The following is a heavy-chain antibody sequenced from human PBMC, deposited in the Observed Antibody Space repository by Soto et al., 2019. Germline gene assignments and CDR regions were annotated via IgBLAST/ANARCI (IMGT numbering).Heavy chain of an antibody. D-gene: IGHD3-3*01. CDR1: GFTFSSYW. Sequence: GGSLRLSCAASGFTFSSYWMHWVRQAPGKGLVWVSRINSDGSSTSYADSVKGRFTISRDNAKNTLYLQMNSLRAEDMAVYYCARGPGITIFGVVIPPIDYYYYGMDVWGQGTTVTVSS. CDR3: ARGPGITIFGVVIPPIDYYYYGMDV. CDR2: INSDGSST. V-gene: IGHV3-74*01. J-gene: IGHJ6*02.